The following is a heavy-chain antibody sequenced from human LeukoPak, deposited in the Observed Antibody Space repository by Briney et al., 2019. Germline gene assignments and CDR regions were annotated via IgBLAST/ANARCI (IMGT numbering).Heavy chain of an antibody. CDR2: ISGSGGST. J-gene: IGHJ3*02. D-gene: IGHD2-8*01. CDR1: GFTFSSYA. CDR3: ARDREGYCTNGVCSNDAFDI. Sequence: PGGSLRLSCAASGFTFSSYAMSWVRQAPGKGLEWVSAISGSGGSTYYADSVKGRFTISRDNSKNTLYLQMNSLRAEDTAVYYCARDREGYCTNGVCSNDAFDIWGQGTMVTVSS. V-gene: IGHV3-23*01.